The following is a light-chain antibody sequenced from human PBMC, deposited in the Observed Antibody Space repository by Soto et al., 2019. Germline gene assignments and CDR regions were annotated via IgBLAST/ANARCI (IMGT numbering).Light chain of an antibody. CDR3: TSYTTSNTPYV. J-gene: IGLJ1*01. Sequence: QSVLTQPASVSGSLGQSITLSCTGSGGDIGAYNYVSWYQQHPGKAPKLIVYGVTHRPSGVSSRFSASKSAYTASLTISALQAEDEADYYCTSYTTSNTPYVFGSGTKLTVL. CDR1: GGDIGAYNY. CDR2: GVT. V-gene: IGLV2-14*01.